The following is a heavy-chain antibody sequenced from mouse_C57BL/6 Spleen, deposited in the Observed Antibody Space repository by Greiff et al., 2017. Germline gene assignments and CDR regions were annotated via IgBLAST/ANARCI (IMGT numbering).Heavy chain of an antibody. CDR1: GYTFTTYP. D-gene: IGHD3-1*01. V-gene: IGHV1-47*01. CDR3: ARGASGDVYWYFDV. Sequence: VQLQQSGAELVKPGASVKMSCKASGYTFTTYPIEWMKQNHGKSLEWIGNFHPYNDDTKYNEKFKGKATLTVEKSSSTVYLGLSGLTSDNSAVYYCARGASGDVYWYFDVWGTGTTVTVSS. CDR2: FHPYNDDT. J-gene: IGHJ1*03.